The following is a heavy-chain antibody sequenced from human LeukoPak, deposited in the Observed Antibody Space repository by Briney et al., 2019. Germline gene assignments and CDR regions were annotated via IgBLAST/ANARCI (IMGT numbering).Heavy chain of an antibody. Sequence: GRSLRLSCAASGFTFSDYAMHWVRQAPGKGLEWVAVISYHGSDKYYTDSVKGRFTISRDNSKNTLYLQMNSLRAEDTAVYYCAKDRTAGYDGLVDYWGQGTLVTVSS. D-gene: IGHD5-12*01. V-gene: IGHV3-30-3*01. CDR2: ISYHGSDK. CDR1: GFTFSDYA. CDR3: AKDRTAGYDGLVDY. J-gene: IGHJ4*02.